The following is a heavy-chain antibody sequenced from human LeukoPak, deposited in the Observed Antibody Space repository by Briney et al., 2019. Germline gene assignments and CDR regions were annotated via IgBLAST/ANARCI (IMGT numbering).Heavy chain of an antibody. CDR1: GYTFINYY. J-gene: IGHJ4*02. Sequence: ASVKVSCKASGYTFINYYVHWVRQAPGQGLEWMGWINPNSGGTNYAQKFQGRVTMTRDTSISTAYMELSRLRSDDTAVYYCAREGVDWNHSVYYFDYWGQGTLVTVSS. CDR2: INPNSGGT. D-gene: IGHD1-1*01. V-gene: IGHV1-2*02. CDR3: AREGVDWNHSVYYFDY.